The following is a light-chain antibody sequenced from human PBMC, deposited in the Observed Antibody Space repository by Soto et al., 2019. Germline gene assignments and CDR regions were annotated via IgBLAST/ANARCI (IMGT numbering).Light chain of an antibody. V-gene: IGLV1-44*01. J-gene: IGLJ2*01. CDR1: SSNIGTNT. CDR2: RDN. Sequence: QTVVTQPPSASGTPGQRGTISCSGSSSNIGTNTVNWYQQLPGTAPKLLIYRDNQRASGVPDRFSGSKSGTSTSLAISGLQSEDEADYYCAGWDDSLNGVVFGGGTKVTVL. CDR3: AGWDDSLNGVV.